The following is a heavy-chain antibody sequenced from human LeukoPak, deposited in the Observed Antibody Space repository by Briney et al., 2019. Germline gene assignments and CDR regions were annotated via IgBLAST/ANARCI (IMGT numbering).Heavy chain of an antibody. D-gene: IGHD3-22*01. J-gene: IGHJ5*02. V-gene: IGHV6-1*01. CDR1: GDSVSSNSAA. Sequence: SQTLSLTCAISGDSVSSNSAAWNWVRQSPSRGLEWLGRTYYRSKWYHEYAVPVKSRITINPDTSKNQFSLQLNSVTPEDTAVYYCATTDSSGYLWFDPRGQGTLVTVSS. CDR2: TYYRSKWYH. CDR3: ATTDSSGYLWFDP.